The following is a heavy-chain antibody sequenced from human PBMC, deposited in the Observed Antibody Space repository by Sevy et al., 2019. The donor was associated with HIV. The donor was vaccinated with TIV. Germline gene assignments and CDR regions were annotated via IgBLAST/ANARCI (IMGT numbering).Heavy chain of an antibody. CDR2: ISAYNGNT. CDR1: GYTFTSSG. J-gene: IGHJ4*02. CDR3: ARYLRGRHFVDY. V-gene: IGHV1-18*04. Sequence: ASVKVSCKASGYTFTSSGISWVRQAPGQGLEWMGWISAYNGNTNYAQKLQGRVTMTTDTSTSTAYMELRSLRSDDTAVYYCARYLRGRHFVDYWGQGTLVTVSS. D-gene: IGHD5-12*01.